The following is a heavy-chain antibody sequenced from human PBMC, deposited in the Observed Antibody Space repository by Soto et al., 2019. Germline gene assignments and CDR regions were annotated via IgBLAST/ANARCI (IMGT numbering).Heavy chain of an antibody. D-gene: IGHD2-15*01. V-gene: IGHV4-38-2*01. CDR3: PSDSVAEIGP. J-gene: IGHJ5*02. CDR1: GYSISSGFH. Sequence: PSETLSLTCAVSGYSISSGFHCGWIRQPPGEVLEWIGIIYHSVTTYYNPSLKSRVTISGDTSKNQFSLNLKSVTAADTAVYYSPSDSVAEIGPWAKGTLAPV. CDR2: IYHSVTT.